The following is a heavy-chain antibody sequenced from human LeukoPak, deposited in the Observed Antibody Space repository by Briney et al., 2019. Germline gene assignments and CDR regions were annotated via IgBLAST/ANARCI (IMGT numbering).Heavy chain of an antibody. D-gene: IGHD6-19*01. CDR2: ISANSGNT. CDR3: AKDIGEAVAGAFDI. CDR1: GVAFSNYV. Sequence: GGSLRLSCAASGVAFSNYVMNWVRQAPGKGLEWVSGISANSGNTYYADSVKGRFTISRDNSKSTLFLQMNSLRAEDTALYYCAKDIGEAVAGAFDIWGQGTMVTVSS. J-gene: IGHJ3*02. V-gene: IGHV3-23*01.